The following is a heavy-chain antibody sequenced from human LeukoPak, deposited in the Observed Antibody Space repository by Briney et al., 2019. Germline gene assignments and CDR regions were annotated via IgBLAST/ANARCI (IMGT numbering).Heavy chain of an antibody. J-gene: IGHJ4*02. D-gene: IGHD2-15*01. CDR2: MSHSGST. Sequence: PPETLSLTCAVYGGSFSDYYWNWIRQRPGKGLEWIGEMSHSGSTKYNPSLKSRVTISVDTSKNQFSLRLSSVTAADTAVYYCLLVVVVATTPVDYWGQGTLVTVSS. CDR1: GGSFSDYY. V-gene: IGHV4-34*01. CDR3: LLVVVVATTPVDY.